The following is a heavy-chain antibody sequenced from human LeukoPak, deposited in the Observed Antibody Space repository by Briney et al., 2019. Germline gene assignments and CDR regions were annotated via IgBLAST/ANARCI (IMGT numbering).Heavy chain of an antibody. CDR3: ARDTSSDLNTPSSLFDY. D-gene: IGHD1/OR15-1a*01. CDR2: ISAYNGNT. Sequence: ASVKVSCKASGYTLTSYGISWVRQAPGQGLEWMGWISAYNGNTNYAQKFQGTVTMTTDTSTSTAYLELTSLRSDDTAVYYCARDTSSDLNTPSSLFDYWGQGALVTVSS. CDR1: GYTLTSYG. V-gene: IGHV1-18*01. J-gene: IGHJ4*02.